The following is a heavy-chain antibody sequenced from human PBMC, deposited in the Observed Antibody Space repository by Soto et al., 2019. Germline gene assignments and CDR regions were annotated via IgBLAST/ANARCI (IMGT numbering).Heavy chain of an antibody. CDR3: ARGWFGPDV. Sequence: EVQLVESGGGLFQPGGSLRLSCAASEFTFSGRSVHWVRQAPGKGLVWVSGIDKVGTDSTYADYVKGRFTSSRDNAKNTVYLQMNSLRVEDTALYYCARGWFGPDVWGKGTTVTVSS. D-gene: IGHD3-10*01. J-gene: IGHJ6*03. CDR1: EFTFSGRS. CDR2: IDKVGTDS. V-gene: IGHV3-74*01.